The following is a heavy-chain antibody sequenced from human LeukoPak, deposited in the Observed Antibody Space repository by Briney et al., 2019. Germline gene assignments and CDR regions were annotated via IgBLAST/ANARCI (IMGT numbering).Heavy chain of an antibody. CDR2: IRFDGSDE. Sequence: GGSLRLSCTASEFTFNSYGMHWVRQAPGKGLEWVAFIRFDGSDEHYAGSVKGRFTISRDNSKNTLYLQMNSLRAEDTAVYYCAASSTSAPNWFDPWGQGTLVTVSS. CDR3: AASSTSAPNWFDP. V-gene: IGHV3-30*02. J-gene: IGHJ5*02. CDR1: EFTFNSYG. D-gene: IGHD2-2*01.